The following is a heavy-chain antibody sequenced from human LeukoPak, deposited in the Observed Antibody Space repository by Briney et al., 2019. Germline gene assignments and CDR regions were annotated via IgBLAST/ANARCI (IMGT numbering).Heavy chain of an antibody. Sequence: SETLSLTCAVYGGSFSGYYWSWTRQPPGKGLEWIGEINHSGSTNYNPSLKSRVTISVDTSKNQFSLKLSSVTAADTAVYYCARIGYSYPSDYWGQGTLVTVSS. J-gene: IGHJ4*02. V-gene: IGHV4-34*01. D-gene: IGHD5-18*01. CDR3: ARIGYSYPSDY. CDR1: GGSFSGYY. CDR2: INHSGST.